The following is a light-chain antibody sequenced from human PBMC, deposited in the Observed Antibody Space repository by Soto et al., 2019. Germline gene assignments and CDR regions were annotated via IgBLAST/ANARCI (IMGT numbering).Light chain of an antibody. V-gene: IGKV1-6*02. J-gene: IGKJ1*01. Sequence: AIQLTQSPSSLSASVGDRVTISCRASQAIKNHLGWYQQKPGKAPKLLIYAASTLHSAVPSRFSGSGSGSDFTLTISSLQPEDFATYYCLQDFDSPRTFGQGTKVEIK. CDR3: LQDFDSPRT. CDR2: AAS. CDR1: QAIKNH.